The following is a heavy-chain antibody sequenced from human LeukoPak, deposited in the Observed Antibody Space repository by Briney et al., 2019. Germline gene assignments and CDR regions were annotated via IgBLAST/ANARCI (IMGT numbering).Heavy chain of an antibody. CDR3: ARWIEKDIVVVVPAGNWFDP. Sequence: ASVKVSCKASGYTFTGYYMHWVRQAPGQGLEWMGWINPNSGGTNYAQKFQGRVTMTRDTAISTAYMELSRLRSDDTAVYYCARWIEKDIVVVVPAGNWFDPWGQGTLVTVSS. J-gene: IGHJ5*02. CDR2: INPNSGGT. V-gene: IGHV1-2*02. CDR1: GYTFTGYY. D-gene: IGHD2-15*01.